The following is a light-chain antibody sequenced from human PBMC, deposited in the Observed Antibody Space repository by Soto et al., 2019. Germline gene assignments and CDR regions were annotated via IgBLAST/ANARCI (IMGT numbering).Light chain of an antibody. CDR2: GAS. CDR3: PQHGHWPPLT. J-gene: IGKJ1*01. Sequence: EVVLTQSPATRSLSPGERATLSCSASENVRTFVYWYQQKPGQAPRLLNYGASIRATGSPARFSGSGYGTDFTLTISNLETEDFVVYCCPQHGHWPPLTFREGTRVEIQ. V-gene: IGKV3-11*01. CDR1: ENVRTF.